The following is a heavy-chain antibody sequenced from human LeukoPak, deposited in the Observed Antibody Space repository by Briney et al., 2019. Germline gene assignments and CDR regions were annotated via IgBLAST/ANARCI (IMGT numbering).Heavy chain of an antibody. Sequence: GASVKVSCKASGGTFSSYAISWVRQAPGQGLEWMGWISTDSGTTSYSQKFEGRATITTDTSTSTAYMELRSLTSDDTATYYCAKDSVYNWFDPWGQGTLVTVSS. J-gene: IGHJ5*02. D-gene: IGHD5/OR15-5a*01. CDR3: AKDSVYNWFDP. CDR1: GGTFSSYA. CDR2: ISTDSGTT. V-gene: IGHV1-18*01.